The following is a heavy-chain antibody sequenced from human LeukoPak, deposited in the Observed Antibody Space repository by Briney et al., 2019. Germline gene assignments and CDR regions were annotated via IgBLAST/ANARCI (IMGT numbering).Heavy chain of an antibody. CDR2: IYPGDSDI. J-gene: IGHJ4*02. CDR3: ARRRGDSSGYYSPFDY. V-gene: IGHV5-51*01. D-gene: IGHD3-22*01. Sequence: GEALQISCQGSGYSFTSYWIGWVRPMPGKGLEWMGIIYPGDSDIRYSQSFQGQVTISADKSISTAYLQCSSLKASDTAMYYCARRRGDSSGYYSPFDYWGQGTLVTVSS. CDR1: GYSFTSYW.